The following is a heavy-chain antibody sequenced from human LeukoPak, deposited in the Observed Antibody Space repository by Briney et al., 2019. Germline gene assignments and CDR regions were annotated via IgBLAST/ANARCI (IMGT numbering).Heavy chain of an antibody. Sequence: GGSLRLSCAASGFTFSSYSMNWVRQAPGKGLEWVSSISSSGTYIYYADSMRGRFTISRDNAKNSLYLQMSSLRAEDTAVYYCARGLLRDGYIYFGYWGQGTLVTVSS. J-gene: IGHJ4*02. V-gene: IGHV3-21*01. D-gene: IGHD5-24*01. CDR1: GFTFSSYS. CDR2: ISSSGTYI. CDR3: ARGLLRDGYIYFGY.